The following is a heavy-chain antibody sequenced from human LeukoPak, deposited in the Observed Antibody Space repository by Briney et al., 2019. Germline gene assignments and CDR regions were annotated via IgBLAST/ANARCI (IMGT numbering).Heavy chain of an antibody. CDR1: GFTVSSNY. CDR2: IYSGGST. CDR3: ARALSGRYGMDV. Sequence: PGGSLRLSCAASGFTVSSNYMSWVRQAPGKGLEWVSGIYSGGSTYYADSVKGRFTISRDNSKNTLYLQMNSLRAEDTAVYYCARALSGRYGMDVWGKGTTVTVSS. J-gene: IGHJ6*04. V-gene: IGHV3-53*01. D-gene: IGHD3-10*01.